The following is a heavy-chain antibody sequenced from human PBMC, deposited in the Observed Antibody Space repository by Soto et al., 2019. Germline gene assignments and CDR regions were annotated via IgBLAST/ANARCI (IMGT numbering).Heavy chain of an antibody. V-gene: IGHV3-66*01. CDR2: INSGGNT. J-gene: IGHJ6*02. Sequence: EVQLVESGGGLVQPGGSLRLSCAASGFGVSNNYMSWVRQAPGKGLEWVSAINSGGNTYYADSVKGRFTISRDNSKNTEYCQMNSVGAEDTAVYYCARGGDSYGDGEYYYYGMDVWGQGTTVTVSS. D-gene: IGHD5-18*01. CDR3: ARGGDSYGDGEYYYYGMDV. CDR1: GFGVSNNY.